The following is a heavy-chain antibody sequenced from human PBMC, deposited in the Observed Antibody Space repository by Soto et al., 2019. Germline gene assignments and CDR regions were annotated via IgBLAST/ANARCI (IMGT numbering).Heavy chain of an antibody. Sequence: GGSLRLSCAASGFTFSSYSMNWVRQAPGKGPEWVSYISSSNSTIYYADSVKGRFTISRDNAKNSLYLQMNSLRDEDTAVYYCARDGGIVATIYYYGMDVWGQGTTVTVSS. J-gene: IGHJ6*02. CDR3: ARDGGIVATIYYYGMDV. V-gene: IGHV3-48*02. D-gene: IGHD5-12*01. CDR2: ISSSNSTI. CDR1: GFTFSSYS.